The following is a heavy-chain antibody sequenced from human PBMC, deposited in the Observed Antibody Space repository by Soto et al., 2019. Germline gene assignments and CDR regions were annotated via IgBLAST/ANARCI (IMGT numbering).Heavy chain of an antibody. CDR2: ISAYNGNT. D-gene: IGHD3-16*02. CDR3: ARASYDYVWGSYRYHYFDY. Sequence: ASVKVSCKGSGYTFTSYCISWVRQAPGQGLEWMGWISAYNGNTNYAQKLQGRVTMTTDTSTSTAYMELRSLRSDDTAVYYCARASYDYVWGSYRYHYFDYWGQGTLVTVSS. CDR1: GYTFTSYC. V-gene: IGHV1-18*01. J-gene: IGHJ4*02.